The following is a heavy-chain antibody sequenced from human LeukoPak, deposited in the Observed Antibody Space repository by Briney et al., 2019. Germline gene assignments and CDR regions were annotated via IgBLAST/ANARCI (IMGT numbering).Heavy chain of an antibody. CDR3: ARQRRGSYYGSGTYMDV. V-gene: IGHV4-59*08. D-gene: IGHD3-10*01. CDR1: GGSISSYY. J-gene: IGHJ6*03. Sequence: SETLSLTCTVSGGSISSYYWSWIRQPPGKGLEWIGYIYYSGSTNYNPSLKGRVTISVDTSKNQFSLKLSSVTAADTAVYYCARQRRGSYYGSGTYMDVWGKGTTVTVSS. CDR2: IYYSGST.